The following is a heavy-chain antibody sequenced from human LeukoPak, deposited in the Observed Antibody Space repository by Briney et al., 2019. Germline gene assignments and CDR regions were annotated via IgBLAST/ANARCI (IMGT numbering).Heavy chain of an antibody. D-gene: IGHD2-15*01. CDR3: AKNRGGVWYPVDY. CDR2: ISGSGGTT. J-gene: IGHJ4*02. V-gene: IGHV3-23*01. CDR1: GFTFSSYA. Sequence: GGSLRLSCAASGFTFSSYALSWVRQAPGKGLEWVSTISGSGGTTYYADSVKGRFTISRDNSKNTLYLQMNSLRAEDTAVYYCAKNRGGVWYPVDYWGQGTLVTVSS.